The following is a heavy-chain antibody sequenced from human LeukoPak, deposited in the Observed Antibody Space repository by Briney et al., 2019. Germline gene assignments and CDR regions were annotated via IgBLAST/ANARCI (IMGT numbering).Heavy chain of an antibody. CDR2: IYTSGST. V-gene: IGHV3-66*02. J-gene: IGHJ6*03. Sequence: GGSLRLSCAASGFTVSDNYMTWVRQAPGKGLEWVSVIYTSGSTYYSDSVKGRFTISRDNSKNTLYLQMNSLRPEDTAVYHCARSGRSSFYSYMDVWGKGTTVTVSS. CDR1: GFTVSDNY. CDR3: ARSGRSSFYSYMDV. D-gene: IGHD3-10*01.